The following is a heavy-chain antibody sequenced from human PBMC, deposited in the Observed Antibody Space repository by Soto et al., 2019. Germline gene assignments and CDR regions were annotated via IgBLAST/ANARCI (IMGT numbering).Heavy chain of an antibody. Sequence: EVQLVESGGNLVQPGGSLRLSCAASGFTFSPYSMNWVRQAPGKALEWIAYIRGSDFDAISYADSVKGRFTISRDNAKNSLSLQMISMRAEDTAVYFCARDSGWAFDYWGQGALVTVSS. V-gene: IGHV3-48*01. J-gene: IGHJ4*02. CDR2: IRGSDFDAI. CDR3: ARDSGWAFDY. CDR1: GFTFSPYS. D-gene: IGHD3-16*01.